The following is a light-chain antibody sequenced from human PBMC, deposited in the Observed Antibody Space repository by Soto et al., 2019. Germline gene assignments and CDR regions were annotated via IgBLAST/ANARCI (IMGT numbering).Light chain of an antibody. CDR3: GAWDYNLNGLV. V-gene: IGLV1-36*01. CDR1: RSNIARNG. J-gene: IGLJ1*01. CDR2: NDD. Sequence: QSVLTQPPSVSGAPRQRVTISCSGGRSNIARNGVNWYQHLPGKAPRLLVYNDDLLSSGVSDRFSASKSGSSASLAISGLQSDDEGDYYCGAWDYNLNGLVFGAGTKVTVL.